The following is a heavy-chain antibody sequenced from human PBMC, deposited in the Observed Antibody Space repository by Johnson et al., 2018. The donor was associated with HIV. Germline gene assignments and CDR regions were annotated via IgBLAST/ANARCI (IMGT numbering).Heavy chain of an antibody. V-gene: IGHV3-30*02. CDR3: AKDWSRTVGATLGPGAFDI. J-gene: IGHJ3*02. CDR1: GFTFSSYG. Sequence: QMLLVESGGGVVQPGGSLRLSCAASGFTFSSYGMHWVRQAPGKGLEWVAFIRYDGSNKYYADSVKGRFTISRDNSKNTLYLQMNSLRAEETAVYYCAKDWSRTVGATLGPGAFDIWGQGTMVTVSS. CDR2: IRYDGSNK. D-gene: IGHD1-26*01.